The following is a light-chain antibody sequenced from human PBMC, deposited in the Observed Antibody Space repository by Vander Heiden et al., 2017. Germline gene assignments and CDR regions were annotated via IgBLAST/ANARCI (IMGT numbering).Light chain of an antibody. J-gene: IGKJ5*01. V-gene: IGKV3-11*01. CDR3: QQRSNWPHT. CDR1: QSVSSY. CDR2: DAS. Sequence: EIVLTQSPATLSLSTVERATLSCSASQSVSSYLAWYQQKPGQAPRLLIYDASNRATGIPARFSGSGSVTDFTLTISLLEPEDFAVYYCQQRSNWPHTFGQGTQLEIK.